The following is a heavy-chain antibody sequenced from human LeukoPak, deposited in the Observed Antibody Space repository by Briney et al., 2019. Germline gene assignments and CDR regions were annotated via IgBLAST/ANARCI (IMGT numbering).Heavy chain of an antibody. D-gene: IGHD3-3*01. CDR2: IHYAGSNK. CDR1: GFTFSNYG. J-gene: IGHJ4*02. V-gene: IGHV3-30*02. Sequence: GGSLRLSCAASGFTFSNYGMHWVRQAPGKGLEWMAFIHYAGSNKYYAESVKGRFTISRDNSKNTLYLQMNNLRGEDTVVYYCAKDPAFFGGLDYWGQGTLVSVSS. CDR3: AKDPAFFGGLDY.